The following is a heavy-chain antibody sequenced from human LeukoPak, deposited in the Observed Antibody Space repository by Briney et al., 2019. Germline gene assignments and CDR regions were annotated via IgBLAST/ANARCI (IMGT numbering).Heavy chain of an antibody. CDR1: GFTFSSYS. CDR3: AKEGAAAGIGAFDI. D-gene: IGHD6-13*01. Sequence: PGGSLRLSCAASGFTFSSYSMNWVRQAPGKGLEWVSYISSSSSTIYYADSVKGRFTISRDNAKNSLYLQMNSLRAEDTAVYYCAKEGAAAGIGAFDIWGQGTMVTVSS. V-gene: IGHV3-48*01. CDR2: ISSSSSTI. J-gene: IGHJ3*02.